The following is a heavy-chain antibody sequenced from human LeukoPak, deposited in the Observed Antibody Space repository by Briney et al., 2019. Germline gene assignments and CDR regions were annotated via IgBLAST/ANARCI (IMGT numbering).Heavy chain of an antibody. J-gene: IGHJ4*02. Sequence: GASVKVSCKASGYTFTSYYMHWVRQAPGQGLEWMGIINPSDGSTSYAQKFQGRVTMTRDTSTSTVYMELSSLRSEDTAVYYCARTLNYYGSGSYYSYFDYWGQGTLVTVSS. V-gene: IGHV1-46*01. CDR2: INPSDGST. CDR3: ARTLNYYGSGSYYSYFDY. D-gene: IGHD3-10*01. CDR1: GYTFTSYY.